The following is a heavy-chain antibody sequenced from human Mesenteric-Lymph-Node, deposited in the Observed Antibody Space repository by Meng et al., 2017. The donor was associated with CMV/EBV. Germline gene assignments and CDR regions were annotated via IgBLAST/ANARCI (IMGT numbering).Heavy chain of an antibody. CDR2: IYHSGTT. CDR1: GGPIRTGSYC. V-gene: IGHV4-39*07. Sequence: SETLSLTCTVSGGPIRTGSYCWGWIRQPPGERLEWIGIIYHSGTTYYNPSLKSRVTISVDTSKNQFSLKLTSVGAADTAVYYCARGEGGWGNWFDPWGQGTLVTVSS. CDR3: ARGEGGWGNWFDP. J-gene: IGHJ5*02. D-gene: IGHD3-16*01.